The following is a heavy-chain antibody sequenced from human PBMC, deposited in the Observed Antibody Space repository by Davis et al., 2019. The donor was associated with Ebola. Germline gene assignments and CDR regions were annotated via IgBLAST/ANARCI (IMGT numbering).Heavy chain of an antibody. D-gene: IGHD1-1*01. J-gene: IGHJ5*02. CDR2: IHYSGST. V-gene: IGHV4-59*12. CDR3: ARGYNGWFDP. CDR1: GASMSTYY. Sequence: SETLSLTCTVSGASMSTYYWSWIRQPPGKGLEWIGSIHYSGSTNYNPSLKSRVTISVDTSKNQFSLKLSSVTAADTAVYYCARGYNGWFDPWGQGTLVTVSS.